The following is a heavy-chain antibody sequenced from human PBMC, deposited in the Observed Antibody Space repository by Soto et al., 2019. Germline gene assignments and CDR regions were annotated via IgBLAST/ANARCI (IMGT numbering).Heavy chain of an antibody. D-gene: IGHD4-17*01. CDR1: GYTLTELS. Sequence: ASVKVSCKVSGYTLTELSMHWVRQAPGKGLEWMGGFDPEDGETIYAQKFQGRVTMTEDTSTDTAYMELSSLRSEDTAVYYCATDAGYGDYRGAFDIWGQGTMVTVSS. J-gene: IGHJ3*02. CDR2: FDPEDGET. CDR3: ATDAGYGDYRGAFDI. V-gene: IGHV1-24*01.